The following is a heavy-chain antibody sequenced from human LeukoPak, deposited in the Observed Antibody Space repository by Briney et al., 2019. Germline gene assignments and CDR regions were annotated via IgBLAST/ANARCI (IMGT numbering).Heavy chain of an antibody. D-gene: IGHD6-13*01. V-gene: IGHV3-23*01. CDR2: IRGSGGST. J-gene: IGHJ4*02. Sequence: GGSLRLSCAASGFTFSSYAMSWVRQAPGKGLEWVSAIRGSGGSTYYADSVKGRFTISRDNSKNTLYLQMNSLRAEDTAVYYCAKSRYSSSWYYFDYWGQGTLVTVSS. CDR1: GFTFSSYA. CDR3: AKSRYSSSWYYFDY.